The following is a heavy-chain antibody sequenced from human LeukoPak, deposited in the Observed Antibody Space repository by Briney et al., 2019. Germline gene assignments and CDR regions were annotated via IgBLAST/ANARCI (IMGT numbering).Heavy chain of an antibody. J-gene: IGHJ4*02. D-gene: IGHD6-13*01. CDR3: ARLAISSIWSVYFDY. CDR2: IYPGDSNT. V-gene: IGHV5-51*01. Sequence: GESLQISCKGSGYSFTSYWIGWVRQLPGKGLEWMGIIYPGDSNTRYSPSFQGRATISADKSISTAYLQWSGLKASDTAMYYCARLAISSIWSVYFDYWGQGTLVSVSS. CDR1: GYSFTSYW.